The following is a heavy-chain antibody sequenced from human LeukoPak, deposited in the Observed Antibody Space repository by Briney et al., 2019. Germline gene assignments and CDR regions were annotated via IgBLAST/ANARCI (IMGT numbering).Heavy chain of an antibody. CDR3: ARVEWELLRGVGFDY. D-gene: IGHD1-26*01. J-gene: IGHJ4*02. CDR1: GYTFTGYY. V-gene: IGHV1-2*02. CDR2: INPNSGGT. Sequence: ASVKVSCKASGYTFTGYYMHWVRQAPGQGLEWMGWINPNSGGTNYAQKFQGRVTMTRDASISTAYMELSRLRSDDTAVYYCARVEWELLRGVGFDYWGQGTLVTVSS.